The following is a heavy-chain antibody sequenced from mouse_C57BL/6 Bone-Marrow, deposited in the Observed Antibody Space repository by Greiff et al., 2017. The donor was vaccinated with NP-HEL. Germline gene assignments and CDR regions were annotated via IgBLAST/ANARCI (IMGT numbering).Heavy chain of an antibody. J-gene: IGHJ3*01. CDR1: GYAFSSSW. V-gene: IGHV1-82*01. CDR3: ARSWGTGTSFAY. Sequence: VQLQQSGPELVKPGASVKISCKASGYAFSSSWMNWVKQRPGKGLEWIGRIYPGDGDTNYNGKFKGKATLTADKSSSTAYMQLSSLTSEDSAVYFCARSWGTGTSFAYWGQGTLVTVSA. CDR2: IYPGDGDT. D-gene: IGHD4-1*01.